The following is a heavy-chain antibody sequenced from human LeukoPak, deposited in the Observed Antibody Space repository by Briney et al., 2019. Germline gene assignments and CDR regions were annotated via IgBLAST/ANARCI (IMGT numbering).Heavy chain of an antibody. CDR1: GYIFSNYW. J-gene: IGHJ4*02. CDR2: IYPGDSDT. CDR3: ARPLGYSYTRFDY. V-gene: IGHV5-51*01. D-gene: IGHD5-18*01. Sequence: GEPLQISCKGSGYIFSNYWIGWVRQLPGKGLEWMGIIYPGDSDTTYSPSFQGQVTISVNKSISTAYLHWSSLKASDTAMYYCARPLGYSYTRFDYWGQGTLVTVSS.